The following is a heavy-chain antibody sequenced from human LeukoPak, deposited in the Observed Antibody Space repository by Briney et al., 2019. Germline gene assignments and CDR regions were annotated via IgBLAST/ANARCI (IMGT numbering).Heavy chain of an antibody. V-gene: IGHV3-49*04. CDR1: GITFGDYA. CDR2: IRSKAYGGTT. J-gene: IGHJ4*02. Sequence: GGSLRLSCTASGITFGDYAMSWVRQAPGKGLEWVGFIRSKAYGGTTEYAASVAGRFTISRDDSKGIAYLQMNSLKTEDTAVYYCTRGGRFSDHWGQGTLVTVSS. D-gene: IGHD3-3*01. CDR3: TRGGRFSDH.